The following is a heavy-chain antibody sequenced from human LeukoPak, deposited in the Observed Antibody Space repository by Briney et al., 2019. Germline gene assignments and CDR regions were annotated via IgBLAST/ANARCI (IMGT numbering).Heavy chain of an antibody. CDR2: ISWNSAIR. CDR1: GFNFNDYD. CDR3: AKDRGGGGYNFFDY. D-gene: IGHD5-24*01. V-gene: IGHV3-9*01. J-gene: IGHJ4*02. Sequence: PGRSLRLSCAASGFNFNDYDIHWVRHTPGKGLEWVSGISWNSAIRNYADSVKGRFTISRDNAKNSLYLQMNSLIPEDTALYYCAKDRGGGGYNFFDYWGQGTLVTVSS.